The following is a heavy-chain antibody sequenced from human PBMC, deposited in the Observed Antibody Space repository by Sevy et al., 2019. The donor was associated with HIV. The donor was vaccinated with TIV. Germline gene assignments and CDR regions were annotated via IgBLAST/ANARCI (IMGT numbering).Heavy chain of an antibody. J-gene: IGHJ4*02. CDR2: FDPEDGET. V-gene: IGHV1-24*01. D-gene: IGHD3-22*01. CDR3: ATTKDYYDSSGYPFDY. Sequence: ASVKVSCKVSGYTLTKLSMHWVRQAPGKGLEWMGSFDPEDGETIHAQRFQGRLSMTEDTSTETAYMEMSSLNSEDTAVYYCATTKDYYDSSGYPFDYWGQGTLVTVSS. CDR1: GYTLTKLS.